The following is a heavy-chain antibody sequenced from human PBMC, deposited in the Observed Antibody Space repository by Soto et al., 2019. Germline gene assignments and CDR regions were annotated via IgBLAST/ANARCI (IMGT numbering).Heavy chain of an antibody. D-gene: IGHD2-21*01. V-gene: IGHV3-72*01. J-gene: IGHJ4*02. Sequence: EVQLVESGRGLVQPEGSLRLSCVASGFTFSDHYMDWXXXXXXKGLEWVGRIRNKVMTYTTEYAASVKGRFTVSRDDSXXXXXXXXXXXXXXXXXXXXXXXXXXLTTPYYTDYWGQGTLVTVSS. CDR3: XXXXXLTTPYYTDY. CDR1: GFTFSDHY. CDR2: IRNKVMTYTT.